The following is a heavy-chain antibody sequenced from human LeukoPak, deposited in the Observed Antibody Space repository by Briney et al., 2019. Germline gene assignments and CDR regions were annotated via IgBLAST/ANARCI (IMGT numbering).Heavy chain of an antibody. D-gene: IGHD2-15*01. Sequence: GGSLRLSCAASGFTFSSYWMSWVRQAPGKGLEWVANIKQDGSEKYYVDSVKGRFTISRDNAKNSLYLQMNSLRAEDTAVYYCARDPPSVGGYCSGGSCFDFWGQGTLVTVSS. CDR3: ARDPPSVGGYCSGGSCFDF. CDR2: IKQDGSEK. CDR1: GFTFSSYW. J-gene: IGHJ4*02. V-gene: IGHV3-7*01.